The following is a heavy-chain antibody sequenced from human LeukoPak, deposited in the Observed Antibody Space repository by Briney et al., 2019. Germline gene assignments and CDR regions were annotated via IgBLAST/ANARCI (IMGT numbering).Heavy chain of an antibody. V-gene: IGHV1-8*01. J-gene: IGHJ6*02. CDR2: MNPNSGNT. CDR3: ARAGHYYDILTGYYGYYYYGMDV. D-gene: IGHD3-9*01. Sequence: GASVKVSCKASGYTFTSYDINWVRQATGQGLEWMGWMNPNSGNTGYAQKFQGRVTMTRNTSISTAYMELSSLRSGDTAVYYCARAGHYYDILTGYYGYYYYGMDVWGQGTTVTVSS. CDR1: GYTFTSYD.